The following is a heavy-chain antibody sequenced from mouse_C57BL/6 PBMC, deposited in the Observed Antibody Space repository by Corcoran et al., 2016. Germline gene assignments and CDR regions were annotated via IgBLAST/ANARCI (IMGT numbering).Heavy chain of an antibody. V-gene: IGHV1-18*01. CDR3: ARKRVTTVQYWYFYV. CDR1: GYTFTDYN. J-gene: IGHJ1*03. CDR2: INPNNGGT. Sequence: VHLLQSGPELVKLGASVKIPCKASGYTFTDYNMDCVKQSHGKSLVWIGDINPNNGGTIYNQKFKGKATLTVDKSSSTAYMELRSLASEDTAVYYRARKRVTTVQYWYFYVWGTGTTVTVSS. D-gene: IGHD1-1*01.